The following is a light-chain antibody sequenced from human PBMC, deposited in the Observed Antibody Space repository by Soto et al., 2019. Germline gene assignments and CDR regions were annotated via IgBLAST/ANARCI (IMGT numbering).Light chain of an antibody. Sequence: DIQMTQSPSSLSASVGDRVTITCRASQSVSTYLNWYSQKSGGATKLLIHGVSKLENGTPSRLRGSGLATDFTLTINTLQPEEVAVDVGQQTYMVPYTFGQGTKVDIK. V-gene: IGKV1-39*01. CDR3: QQTYMVPYT. J-gene: IGKJ2*01. CDR1: QSVSTY. CDR2: GVS.